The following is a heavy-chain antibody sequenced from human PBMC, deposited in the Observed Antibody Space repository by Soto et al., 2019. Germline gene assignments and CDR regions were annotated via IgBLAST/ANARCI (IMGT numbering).Heavy chain of an antibody. J-gene: IGHJ5*01. CDR1: GFTFRNFA. D-gene: IGHD1-26*01. CDR3: AKDNPVGATPGWFDS. V-gene: IGHV3-23*01. CDR2: ILGSGDST. Sequence: EVQLLESGGGSVQPGWSLRLSCESSGFTFRNFAMSWVRQAPGQGLEWVSSILGSGDSTYYADSVKGRFSISRDNSKNTLYLQMNSLRAEDTAIYYCAKDNPVGATPGWFDSWGQGTLVIVSS.